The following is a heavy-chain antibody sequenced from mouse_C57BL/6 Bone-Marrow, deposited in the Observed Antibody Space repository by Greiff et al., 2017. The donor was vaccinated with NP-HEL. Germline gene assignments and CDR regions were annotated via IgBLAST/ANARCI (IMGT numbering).Heavy chain of an antibody. CDR2: IDPSDSYT. CDR1: GYTFTSYW. CDR3: ARRELLRYFDY. Sequence: VQLQQPGAELVKPGASVKLSCKASGYTFTSYWMQWVKQRPGQGLEWIGEIDPSDSYTNYNQKFKGKATLTVDTSSSTAYMQLSSLTSEDSAVYYCARRELLRYFDYWGQGTTLTVSS. V-gene: IGHV1-50*01. D-gene: IGHD1-1*01. J-gene: IGHJ2*01.